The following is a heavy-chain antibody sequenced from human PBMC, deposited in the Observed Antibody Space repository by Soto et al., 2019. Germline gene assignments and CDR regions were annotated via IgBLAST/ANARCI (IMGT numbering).Heavy chain of an antibody. CDR1: GFTFSSYG. V-gene: IGHV3-30*18. Sequence: QVQLVESGGGVVQPGRSLRLSCAASGFTFSSYGMHWVRQAPGKGLEWVAVISYDGSNKYYADSVKGRFTISRDNSKNTLYLQMNSLRAEDTAVDYCAKDLVQWLGTSNPEFDYWGQGTLVTVSS. J-gene: IGHJ4*02. CDR3: AKDLVQWLGTSNPEFDY. D-gene: IGHD6-19*01. CDR2: ISYDGSNK.